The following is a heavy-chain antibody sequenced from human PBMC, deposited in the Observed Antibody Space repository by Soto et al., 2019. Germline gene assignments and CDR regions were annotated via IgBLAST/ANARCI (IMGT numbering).Heavy chain of an antibody. CDR3: AREAGYYYYGMDV. J-gene: IGHJ6*02. Sequence: GGSLRLSCAASGFTFSSYWMHWVRQAPGKGLVWVSRSNSDGSSTTYADSVKGRFTISRDNAKNTLYLQMNRLRAEATAVYYCAREAGYYYYGMDVWGQGTTVTVSS. CDR2: SNSDGSST. V-gene: IGHV3-74*01. CDR1: GFTFSSYW.